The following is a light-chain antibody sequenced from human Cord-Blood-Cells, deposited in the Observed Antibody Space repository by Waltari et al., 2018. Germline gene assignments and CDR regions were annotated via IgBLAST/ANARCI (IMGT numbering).Light chain of an antibody. V-gene: IGKV1-39*01. J-gene: IGKJ5*01. CDR3: QQSYSTLQT. Sequence: DIQMTQSPSSLSASVGDRVTITCRASQSISSYLNWYQQKPGKAPKLLIYAASRLQSVVPSRFSGSGSGTDFTLTISSLQPEDFATYYCQQSYSTLQTFGQGTRLEIK. CDR2: AAS. CDR1: QSISSY.